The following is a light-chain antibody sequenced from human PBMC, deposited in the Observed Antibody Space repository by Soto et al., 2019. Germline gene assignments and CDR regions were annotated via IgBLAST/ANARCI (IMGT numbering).Light chain of an antibody. V-gene: IGKV3-11*01. CDR2: DAF. CDR3: QQRSSWPLS. Sequence: EIVLTQSPATLSLSPGERATLSCRASQSVGSYFAWYQQKPGQAPSLLIYDAFSRATGIPARFSGSGSGTDFTLTISSLGPEDFAVYCCQQRSSWPLSFGGGTMVEIK. J-gene: IGKJ4*01. CDR1: QSVGSY.